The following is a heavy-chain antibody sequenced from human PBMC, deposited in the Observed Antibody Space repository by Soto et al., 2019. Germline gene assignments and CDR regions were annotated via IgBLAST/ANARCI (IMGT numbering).Heavy chain of an antibody. V-gene: IGHV1-46*01. CDR2: INPSGGST. Sequence: QVQLVQSGAEVQKPGASVKVSCKASGYTFTSYYMHWVRQAPGQGLEWMGIINPSGGSTSYEQKFQGRVTMTRDTSTSKVYMELSSLRSEDTAVYYCAREDPGGDGYNGPLDYWGQGTLVTVSS. CDR3: AREDPGGDGYNGPLDY. D-gene: IGHD3-16*01. CDR1: GYTFTSYY. J-gene: IGHJ4*02.